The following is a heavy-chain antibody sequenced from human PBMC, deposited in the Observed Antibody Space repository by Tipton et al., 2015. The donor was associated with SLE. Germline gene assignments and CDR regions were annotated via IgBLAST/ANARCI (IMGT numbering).Heavy chain of an antibody. CDR1: GFTFSGFA. Sequence: GSLRLSCAASGFTFSGFAMNWVRQAPGQGLEWVSIIHNDGSGISYVDSVKGRFTISRDNSKNTLYLQMNSLRAEDTALYYCAKDRLPDGHFDIDYWGQGTLVTVSS. J-gene: IGHJ4*02. V-gene: IGHV3-23*03. D-gene: IGHD3-9*01. CDR3: AKDRLPDGHFDIDY. CDR2: IHNDGSGI.